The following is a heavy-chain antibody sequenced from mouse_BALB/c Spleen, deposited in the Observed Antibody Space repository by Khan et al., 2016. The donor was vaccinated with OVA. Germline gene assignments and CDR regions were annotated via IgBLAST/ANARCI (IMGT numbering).Heavy chain of an antibody. Sequence: EVKLVESGPGLVKPSQSLSLTCTVTGYSITSGYGWYLIRQFPGNQLEWMGFISYSGSTNYNPSLKSRITITRDTSKNPFFLQLNSVTTEDTATYYCARTARIKYWGQGTTLTVSS. CDR2: ISYSGST. CDR3: ARTARIKY. D-gene: IGHD1-2*01. J-gene: IGHJ2*01. CDR1: GYSITSGYG. V-gene: IGHV3-1*02.